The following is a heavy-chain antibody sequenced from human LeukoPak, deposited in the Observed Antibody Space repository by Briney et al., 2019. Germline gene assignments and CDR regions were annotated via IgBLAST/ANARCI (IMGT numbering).Heavy chain of an antibody. V-gene: IGHV4-4*07. CDR1: GGSIINYH. J-gene: IGHJ4*02. D-gene: IGHD2-2*01. CDR3: AREDSAAYCTSTNCFGFDY. CDR2: ILSSGAT. Sequence: SETLSLTCTVSGGSIINYHWSWIRQPAGKGLEWIGRILSSGATDYSPSLKSRVTISLDKSKSHFSLKLSSVTAADTAIYYCAREDSAAYCTSTNCFGFDYWGQGTLVPVSS.